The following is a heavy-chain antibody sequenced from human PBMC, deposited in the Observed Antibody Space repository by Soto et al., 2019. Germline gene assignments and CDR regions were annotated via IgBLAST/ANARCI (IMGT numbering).Heavy chain of an antibody. Sequence: QVQLVESGGGVVQPGRSLRLSCAASGFSFNTYGMHWVRQAPGKGLEWVAVISYDGSNKNYAESVKGRFTISRDISKKTVYLQRTILRAEDTAVYYCAIQFWSGFYTRGMDVWGQGATVTVSS. CDR2: ISYDGSNK. CDR1: GFSFNTYG. V-gene: IGHV3-30*03. D-gene: IGHD3-3*01. J-gene: IGHJ6*02. CDR3: AIQFWSGFYTRGMDV.